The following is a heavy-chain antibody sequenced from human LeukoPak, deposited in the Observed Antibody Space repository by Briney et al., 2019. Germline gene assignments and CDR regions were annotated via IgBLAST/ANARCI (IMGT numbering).Heavy chain of an antibody. J-gene: IGHJ4*02. CDR3: ARGLGTTYSGYAY. Sequence: PSETLSLTCTVSGDSISSSNWWTWVRQPPGKGLEWIGEIYHSGNTNYNPSLKSRVTISVDKSKNQFSLKVTSVTAADTAVYYCARGLGTTYSGYAYWGQGTLVTVSS. CDR2: IYHSGNT. CDR1: GDSISSSNW. V-gene: IGHV4-4*02. D-gene: IGHD5-12*01.